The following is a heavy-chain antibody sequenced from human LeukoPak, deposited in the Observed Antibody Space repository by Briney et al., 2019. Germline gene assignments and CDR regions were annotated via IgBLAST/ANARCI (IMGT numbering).Heavy chain of an antibody. CDR1: GYSFSNYW. CDR3: ARGHYDILTDFDY. CDR2: IDPSDSYT. J-gene: IGHJ4*02. D-gene: IGHD3-9*01. V-gene: IGHV5-10-1*01. Sequence: GESLQISCKTSGYSFSNYWIGWVRQMPGKGLEWMGRIDPSDSYTNYSPSFQGHVTISADKSISTAYLQWSSLKASDTAMYYCARGHYDILTDFDYWGQGTLVTVSS.